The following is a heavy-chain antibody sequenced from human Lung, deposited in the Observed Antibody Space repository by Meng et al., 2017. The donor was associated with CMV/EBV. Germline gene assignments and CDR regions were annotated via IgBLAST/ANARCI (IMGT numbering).Heavy chain of an antibody. V-gene: IGHV4-61*01. J-gene: IGHJ3*02. CDR2: ISYIGST. Sequence: SETLSLTCTVSGGSVTGSYYWNWLRQPPGKGLEWIGYISYIGSTNYNPSLKSRVTISLDTSKNQCTLKLTSVTAADTAIFYCARNRLEHNAFDKWGEGTMVTVSS. CDR1: GGSVTGSYY. CDR3: ARNRLEHNAFDK. D-gene: IGHD1/OR15-1a*01.